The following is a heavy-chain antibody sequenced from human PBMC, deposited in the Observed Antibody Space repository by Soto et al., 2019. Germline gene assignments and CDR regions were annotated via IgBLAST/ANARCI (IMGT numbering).Heavy chain of an antibody. J-gene: IGHJ4*02. D-gene: IGHD1-26*01. V-gene: IGHV5-51*01. CDR1: GYSFTTYW. CDR2: IYPGDSDT. CDR3: ARLRGSYLDY. Sequence: PGESLKISCKGSGYSFTTYWITWVRQMPGKGLEWMGIIYPGDSDTRYSPSFQGQVTISADKSISTAYLQWSSLKASDTAIFYCARLRGSYLDYWGQGTLVTVSS.